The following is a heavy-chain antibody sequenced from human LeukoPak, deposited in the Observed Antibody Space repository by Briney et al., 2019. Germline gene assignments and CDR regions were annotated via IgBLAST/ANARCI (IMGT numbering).Heavy chain of an antibody. D-gene: IGHD3-10*01. CDR2: ISSSGSTI. Sequence: PGGSLRLSCAASGFTFSSYEMNWVRQAPGKGLEWVSYISSSGSTIYYSDSVKGRFTISRDNAKNSLYLQMNSLRTEDTAVYYCTRDPRVLDYWGQGTLVTVSS. CDR3: TRDPRVLDY. J-gene: IGHJ4*02. CDR1: GFTFSSYE. V-gene: IGHV3-48*03.